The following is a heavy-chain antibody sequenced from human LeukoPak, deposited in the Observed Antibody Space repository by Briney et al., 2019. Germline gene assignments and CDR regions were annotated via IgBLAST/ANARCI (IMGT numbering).Heavy chain of an antibody. CDR1: GFAFSSNA. V-gene: IGHV3-23*01. J-gene: IGHJ4*02. D-gene: IGHD2-15*01. Sequence: GGSLRLSCAAAGFAFSSNALSWVRQAPGEGLDWVSSISVSSTTYYLDSVKGRFTISRDNSNDALFLQMNSLRAEDTAVYYCSRDPRLVDYWGQGTLVAVSS. CDR2: ISVSSTT. CDR3: SRDPRLVDY.